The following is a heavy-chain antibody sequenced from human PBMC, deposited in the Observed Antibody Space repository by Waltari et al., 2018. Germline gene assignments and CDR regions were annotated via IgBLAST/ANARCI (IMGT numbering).Heavy chain of an antibody. CDR2: INHSGST. CDR1: GGSFSGYY. CDR3: ARGVRYSSSWYSPHPGYFDY. J-gene: IGHJ4*02. D-gene: IGHD6-13*01. Sequence: QVQLQQWGAGLLKPSETLSLTCAVYGGSFSGYYWSWIRQPPGKGLEWIGEINHSGSTNYTPSLKSRVTISVDTSKNQFSLKLSSVTAADTAVYYCARGVRYSSSWYSPHPGYFDYWGQGTLVTVSS. V-gene: IGHV4-34*01.